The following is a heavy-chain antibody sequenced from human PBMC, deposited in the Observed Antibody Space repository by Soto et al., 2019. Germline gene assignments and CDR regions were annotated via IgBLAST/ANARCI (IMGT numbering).Heavy chain of an antibody. CDR1: GYTFTSYG. CDR2: ISAYNGNT. J-gene: IGHJ4*02. Sequence: ASVKVSCKASGYTFTSYGISWVRQAPGQGLEWMGWISAYNGNTNYAQKLQGRVTMTTDTSTSTAYMELRSLRSDDTAVYYCAASDCSSTSCYDLGSGFDYWGQGTLVTVSS. D-gene: IGHD2-2*01. CDR3: AASDCSSTSCYDLGSGFDY. V-gene: IGHV1-18*01.